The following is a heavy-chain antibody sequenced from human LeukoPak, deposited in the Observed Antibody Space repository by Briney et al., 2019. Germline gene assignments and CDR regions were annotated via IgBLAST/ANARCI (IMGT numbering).Heavy chain of an antibody. J-gene: IGHJ3*02. Sequence: GASVKVSCKASGYTFTSYGISWVRQAPGQGLEWMGWISAYNGNTNYAQKLQGRVTMTTDTSTSTAYMELRSLRSDDTAVYYCARAQELYSADAFDIWGQGTMVTVSS. CDR2: ISAYNGNT. CDR1: GYTFTSYG. D-gene: IGHD1-26*01. CDR3: ARAQELYSADAFDI. V-gene: IGHV1-18*01.